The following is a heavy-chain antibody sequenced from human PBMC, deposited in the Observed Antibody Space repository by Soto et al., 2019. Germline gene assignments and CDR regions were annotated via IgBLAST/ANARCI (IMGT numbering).Heavy chain of an antibody. D-gene: IGHD1-26*01. Sequence: GGSLRLSCVVSGFTFSSFTMNWVRHAPGKGLEWVSSISSISYIYYADSVKGRSTISRDNAKNSLYLQMNSLRAEDTAVYYCARGPTSGTYVYWGQGTLVTVSS. J-gene: IGHJ4*02. CDR3: ARGPTSGTYVY. V-gene: IGHV3-21*06. CDR2: ISSISYI. CDR1: GFTFSSFT.